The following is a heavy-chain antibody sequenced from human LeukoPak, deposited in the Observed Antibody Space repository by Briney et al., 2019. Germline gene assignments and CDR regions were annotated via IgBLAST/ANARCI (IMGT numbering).Heavy chain of an antibody. D-gene: IGHD4-17*01. CDR1: GFTFNIYA. Sequence: GGSLRLSCAASGFTFNIYAMAWVRQAPGKGLEWVSAISGSGGRTYYADSVKGRFTISRDNSKNTLYLQMNSLRADDTAVYYCAKGNGDHSIHPDYWGQGTLVTVSS. CDR2: ISGSGGRT. J-gene: IGHJ4*02. V-gene: IGHV3-23*01. CDR3: AKGNGDHSIHPDY.